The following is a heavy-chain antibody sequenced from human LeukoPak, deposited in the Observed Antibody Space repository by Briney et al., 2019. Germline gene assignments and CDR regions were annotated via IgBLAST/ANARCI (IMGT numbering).Heavy chain of an antibody. CDR3: ASGDANTSAAFYI. Sequence: PSETLSLTCAVYGGSFSGYYWSWIRQPPGKGLEWIGEITHSGSTNYNPSLKSRVTISVDTSKNQFSLKLSSVTAADTAVYYCASGDANTSAAFYIWGQGTRATVSS. D-gene: IGHD3-16*01. V-gene: IGHV4-34*01. J-gene: IGHJ3*02. CDR2: ITHSGST. CDR1: GGSFSGYY.